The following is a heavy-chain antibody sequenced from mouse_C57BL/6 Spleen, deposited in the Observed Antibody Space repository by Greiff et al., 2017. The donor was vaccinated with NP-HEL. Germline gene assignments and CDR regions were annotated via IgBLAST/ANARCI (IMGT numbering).Heavy chain of an antibody. D-gene: IGHD2-3*01. V-gene: IGHV1-53*01. CDR1: GYTFTSYW. CDR2: INPSNGGT. Sequence: QVQLQQSGTELVKPGASVKLSCKASGYTFTSYWMHWVKQRPGQGLEWIGNINPSNGGTNYNEKFKSKATLTVDKSSSTAYMQLSSLTSEDSAVYYCARKEGGYYVGYFDVWGTGTTVTVSS. CDR3: ARKEGGYYVGYFDV. J-gene: IGHJ1*03.